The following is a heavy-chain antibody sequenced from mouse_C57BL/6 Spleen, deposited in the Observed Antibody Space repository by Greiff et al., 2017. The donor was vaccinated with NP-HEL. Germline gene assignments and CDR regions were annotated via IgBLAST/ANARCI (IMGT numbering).Heavy chain of an antibody. V-gene: IGHV1-82*01. CDR1: GYAFSSSW. D-gene: IGHD2-3*01. Sequence: QVQLQQSGPELVKPGASVKISCKASGYAFSSSWMNWVKQRPGKGLEWIGRIYPGDGDTNYNGKFKGKATLTADKSSSTAYMQLSSLTSEDSAVCCCAREIYDGYYGAMGYWGQGTSVTVSS. CDR3: AREIYDGYYGAMGY. CDR2: IYPGDGDT. J-gene: IGHJ4*01.